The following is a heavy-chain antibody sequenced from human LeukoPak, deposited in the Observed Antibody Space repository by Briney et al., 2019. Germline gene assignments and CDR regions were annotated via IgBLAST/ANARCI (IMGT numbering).Heavy chain of an antibody. V-gene: IGHV3-49*04. CDR3: TRAAIAAAGTFDY. D-gene: IGHD6-13*01. J-gene: IGHJ4*02. CDR2: IRSKAYVGTT. CDR1: GFTFGDYA. Sequence: GALRPSCTASGFTFGDYAMSWVRQAPGKGLEWVGFIRSKAYVGTTEYAASVKGRFTISRDDTKSIAYLQMNSLKTEDTAVYYCTRAAIAAAGTFDYWGQGTLVTVSS.